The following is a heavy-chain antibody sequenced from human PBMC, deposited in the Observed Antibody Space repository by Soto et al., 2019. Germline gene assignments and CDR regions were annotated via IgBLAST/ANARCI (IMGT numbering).Heavy chain of an antibody. J-gene: IGHJ5*02. D-gene: IGHD2-21*01. CDR3: AGVRGPYCGGECYPPTPNWFDP. CDR1: GGSISSGGYS. Sequence: QLQLQESGSGLVKPSQTLSLTCAVSGGSISSGGYSWSWIRQPPGKGLEWIGYIYHSGSTYYNPSLKSRVTTSVDRSKNQFSLKLSSVPAADSAVYYCAGVRGPYCGGECYPPTPNWFDPWGQGTLVTVSS. CDR2: IYHSGST. V-gene: IGHV4-30-2*01.